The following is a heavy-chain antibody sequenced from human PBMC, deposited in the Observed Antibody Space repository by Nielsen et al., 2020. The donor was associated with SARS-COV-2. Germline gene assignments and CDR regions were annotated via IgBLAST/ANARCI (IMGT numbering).Heavy chain of an antibody. D-gene: IGHD3-3*01. CDR1: GGSISSGDYY. Sequence: SETLSLTSTVSGGSISSGDYYWCWIRQPPGKGLEWIGYIHYSGSTFYNLSLKSRVTISVDTSKNQFSLKLSSVTAADTALYYCARERVGGITIFGVVSRCGMDVWGQGTTVTVSS. CDR2: IHYSGST. J-gene: IGHJ6*02. CDR3: ARERVGGITIFGVVSRCGMDV. V-gene: IGHV4-30-4*01.